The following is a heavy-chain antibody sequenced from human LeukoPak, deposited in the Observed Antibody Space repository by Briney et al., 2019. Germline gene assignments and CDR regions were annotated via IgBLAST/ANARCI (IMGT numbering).Heavy chain of an antibody. Sequence: PGGSLRLSCAVSGFTFSSCAVSWVRQAPGAGLEWVSAISGSGETTYYADSVKGRFTISKDSSKNTLYLQMNSLRAEDAAVYYCAKHHVWGTYRFDYWGQGTLVTVSS. CDR3: AKHHVWGTYRFDY. CDR2: ISGSGETT. J-gene: IGHJ4*02. V-gene: IGHV3-23*01. D-gene: IGHD3-16*02. CDR1: GFTFSSCA.